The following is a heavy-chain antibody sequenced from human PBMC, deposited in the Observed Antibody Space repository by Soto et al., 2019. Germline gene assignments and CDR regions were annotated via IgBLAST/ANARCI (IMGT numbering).Heavy chain of an antibody. CDR1: GGTFSSYA. CDR3: ARRISDGDYVTYYYGMDV. CDR2: IIPIFGTA. D-gene: IGHD4-17*01. J-gene: IGHJ6*02. Sequence: SVKVSCKASGGTFSSYAISWVRQAPGQGLEWMGGIIPIFGTANYAQKFQGRVTITADESTSTAYMELSSLRSEDTAVYYCARRISDGDYVTYYYGMDVWGQGTTVTVSS. V-gene: IGHV1-69*13.